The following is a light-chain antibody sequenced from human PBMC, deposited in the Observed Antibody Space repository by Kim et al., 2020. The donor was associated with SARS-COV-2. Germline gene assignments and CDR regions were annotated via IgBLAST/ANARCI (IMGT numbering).Light chain of an antibody. V-gene: IGLV1-44*01. CDR2: HND. J-gene: IGLJ2*01. Sequence: GLSVTVSCSDSNSNIASSTVHWYQQLPGTAPNLLIYHNDVRPPGTPDRFSGSKSGTSASLAISGLQSDDEADYHCAAWDDSLNGQVFGGGTQLTVL. CDR3: AAWDDSLNGQV. CDR1: NSNIASST.